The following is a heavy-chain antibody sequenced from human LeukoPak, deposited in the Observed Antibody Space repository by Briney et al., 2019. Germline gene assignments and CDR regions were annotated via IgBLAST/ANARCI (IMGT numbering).Heavy chain of an antibody. V-gene: IGHV4-38-2*02. D-gene: IGHD1-7*01. CDR2: IYHSGST. CDR1: GYSISSGYY. Sequence: PSETLSLTCTVSGYSISSGYYWGWIRQPPGKGLEWIGSIYHSGSTYYNPSLKSRVTISVDTSKNQFSLKLSSVTAADTAVYYCARVQGTGTTDYWGQGTLVTVSS. J-gene: IGHJ4*02. CDR3: ARVQGTGTTDY.